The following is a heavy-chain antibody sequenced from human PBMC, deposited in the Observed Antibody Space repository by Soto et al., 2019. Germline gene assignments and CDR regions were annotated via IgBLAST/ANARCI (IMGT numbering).Heavy chain of an antibody. D-gene: IGHD4-17*01. V-gene: IGHV3-23*01. CDR2: ISDTGGNT. CDR1: GFTFSSYA. CDR3: AKIMTSVTTPPLGYFDS. J-gene: IGHJ4*02. Sequence: EGQLLESGGDVVQPGGSLRLSCSASGFTFSSYAMSWVRQAPGKGLEWVSTISDTGGNTYYADSVKGRFTISRDNSKHTLYLQMNSLRAEDAAVYYCAKIMTSVTTPPLGYFDSWGQGTLVTASS.